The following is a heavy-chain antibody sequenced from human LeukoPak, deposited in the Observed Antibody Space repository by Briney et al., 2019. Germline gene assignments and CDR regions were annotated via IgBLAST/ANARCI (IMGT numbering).Heavy chain of an antibody. Sequence: SETLSLTCAVYGGSFSGYYWSWIRQPPGKGLEWIGEINHSGSSNYNPSLKSRVTVSVDTSKNQFSLKVRSVTAADTAVYYCARGGWEIPEGYFDFWGQGTRVTVSS. CDR1: GGSFSGYY. J-gene: IGHJ4*02. CDR3: ARGGWEIPEGYFDF. D-gene: IGHD1-26*01. V-gene: IGHV4-34*01. CDR2: INHSGSS.